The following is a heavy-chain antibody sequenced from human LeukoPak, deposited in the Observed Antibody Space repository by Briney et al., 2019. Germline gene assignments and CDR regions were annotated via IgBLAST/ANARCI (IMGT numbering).Heavy chain of an antibody. CDR2: ISSSSSTI. CDR3: VRRYCSSTSCYPDY. CDR1: GFTFSSYG. V-gene: IGHV3-48*01. J-gene: IGHJ4*02. D-gene: IGHD2-2*01. Sequence: GGSLRLSCAASGFTFSSYGMNWARQAPGKGLEWVSYISSSSSTIYYADSVKGRFTISRDNAKNSLYLQMNSLRAEDTAVYYCVRRYCSSTSCYPDYWGQGTLVTVSS.